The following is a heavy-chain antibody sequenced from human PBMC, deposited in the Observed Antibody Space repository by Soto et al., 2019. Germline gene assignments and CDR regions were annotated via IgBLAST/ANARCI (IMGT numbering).Heavy chain of an antibody. CDR2: ISAYNGNT. D-gene: IGHD6-19*01. CDR3: ARDLESPAVAGLAWFDP. J-gene: IGHJ5*02. Sequence: QVQLVQSGAEVKKPGASVKVSCKASGYTFTSYGISWVRQAPGQGLEWMGWISAYNGNTNYAQKLQGRVTMTTDTSTSTAYLELRSLRSDDTAVYYCARDLESPAVAGLAWFDPWGQGTLVTVSS. CDR1: GYTFTSYG. V-gene: IGHV1-18*04.